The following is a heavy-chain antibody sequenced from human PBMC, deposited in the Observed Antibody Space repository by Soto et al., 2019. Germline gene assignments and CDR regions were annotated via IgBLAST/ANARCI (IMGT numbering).Heavy chain of an antibody. CDR3: AVNYYGLDV. V-gene: IGHV3-72*01. CDR2: SRNEASSYTT. J-gene: IGHJ6*02. Sequence: EVQLVESGGGLAQPGGSLRLSCDVSGFRFRDFFMDWVRQTPGKGLEWVGRSRNEASSYTTDYAASVQGRFIISRHDSRNSLILQMKSLKIEDTAIYYCAVNYYGLDVLGHGTTVTVSS. CDR1: GFRFRDFF.